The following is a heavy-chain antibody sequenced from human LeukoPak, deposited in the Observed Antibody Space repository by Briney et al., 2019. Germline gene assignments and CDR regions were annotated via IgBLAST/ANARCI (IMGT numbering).Heavy chain of an antibody. CDR3: ARASGYDWGVDY. J-gene: IGHJ4*02. Sequence: SVKVSCKASGGTFSSYAISWVRQAPGQGLEWMGRIIPIFGTANYAQKFRGRVTITTDESTSTAYMELSSLRSEDTAGYYYARASGYDWGVDYWGQGTRVTVSS. V-gene: IGHV1-69*05. CDR1: GGTFSSYA. D-gene: IGHD5-12*01. CDR2: IIPIFGTA.